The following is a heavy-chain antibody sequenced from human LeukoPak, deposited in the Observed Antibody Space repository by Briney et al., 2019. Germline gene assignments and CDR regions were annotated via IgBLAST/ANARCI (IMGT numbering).Heavy chain of an antibody. CDR3: ARVRGSSSWRYYMDV. J-gene: IGHJ6*03. CDR1: GGSFSGYY. V-gene: IGHV4-34*01. D-gene: IGHD6-13*01. CDR2: INHSGST. Sequence: SETLSLTCAVYGGSFSGYYWSWIRQPPGKGLEWIGEINHSGSTNYNPSLKSRVAISVDTSKNQSSLKLSSVTAADTAVYYCARVRGSSSWRYYMDVWGKGTTVTVSS.